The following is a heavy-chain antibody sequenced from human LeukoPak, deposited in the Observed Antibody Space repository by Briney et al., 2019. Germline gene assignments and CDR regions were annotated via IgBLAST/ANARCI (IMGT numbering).Heavy chain of an antibody. D-gene: IGHD2-21*02. CDR3: ARVSCAGDCTSRDWYFDL. J-gene: IGHJ2*01. V-gene: IGHV3-30-3*01. CDR2: ISFDGNTI. CDR1: EITFRDYA. Sequence: GGSLRLSCAASEITFRDYALHWFRQAPGKGLEWVAVISFDGNTIHYADSVKGRFTISRGKTENTLYLQMNSLRGDDTAVYYCARVSCAGDCTSRDWYFDLWGRGTLVVVSS.